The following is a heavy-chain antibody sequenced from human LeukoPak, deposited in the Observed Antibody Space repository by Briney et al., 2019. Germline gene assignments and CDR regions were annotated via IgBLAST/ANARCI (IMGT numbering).Heavy chain of an antibody. Sequence: PGGSLRLSCAASGFTFSSYWMHWVRQAPGKGVVWVSRINSVGSSTIYADSVKGRFTISRDNAKNTLYLQMNSLRAEDTAVYYCAKQGSGYSSDYWGQGTLVTVSS. D-gene: IGHD5-18*01. J-gene: IGHJ4*02. CDR1: GFTFSSYW. CDR2: INSVGSST. V-gene: IGHV3-74*01. CDR3: AKQGSGYSSDY.